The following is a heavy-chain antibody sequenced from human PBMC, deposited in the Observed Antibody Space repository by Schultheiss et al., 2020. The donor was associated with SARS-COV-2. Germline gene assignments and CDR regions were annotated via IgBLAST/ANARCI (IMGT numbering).Heavy chain of an antibody. CDR3: ARTSAPADYYYMDV. V-gene: IGHV3-23*01. Sequence: GESLKISCAASGFTFSSYAMSWVRQAPGKGLEWVSAISGSGGSTYYADSVKGRFTISRDNSKNTLYLQMNSLRAEDTAVYYCARTSAPADYYYMDVWGKGTTVTVSS. D-gene: IGHD1-1*01. CDR1: GFTFSSYA. J-gene: IGHJ6*03. CDR2: ISGSGGST.